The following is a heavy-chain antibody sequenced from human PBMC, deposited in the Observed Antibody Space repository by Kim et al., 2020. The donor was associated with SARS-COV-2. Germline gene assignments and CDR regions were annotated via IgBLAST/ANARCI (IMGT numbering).Heavy chain of an antibody. CDR1: GFTFSSYD. J-gene: IGHJ5*02. CDR3: ARRRRAMVTVWFDS. D-gene: IGHD5-18*01. Sequence: GGSLRLSCAASGFTFSSYDMHWVRQAPGKGLEWVAVISYDGSNKYYADSVKGRFTISRDNSKNTLYLQMNSLRAEDTAVCYCARRRRAMVTVWFDSWGQG. CDR2: ISYDGSNK. V-gene: IGHV3-30*03.